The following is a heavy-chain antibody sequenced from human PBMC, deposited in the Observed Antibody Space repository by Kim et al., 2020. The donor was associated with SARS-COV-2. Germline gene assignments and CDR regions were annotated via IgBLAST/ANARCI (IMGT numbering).Heavy chain of an antibody. CDR2: IYPGDSDT. V-gene: IGHV5-51*01. CDR3: ARHSGSSSLYYYYGMDV. CDR1: GYSFTSYW. Sequence: GESLKISCKGSGYSFTSYWIGWVRQMPGKGLEWMGIIYPGDSDTRYSPSFQGQVTISADKSISTAYLQWSSLKASDTAMYYCARHSGSSSLYYYYGMDVWGQGTTVTVSS. D-gene: IGHD6-6*01. J-gene: IGHJ6*02.